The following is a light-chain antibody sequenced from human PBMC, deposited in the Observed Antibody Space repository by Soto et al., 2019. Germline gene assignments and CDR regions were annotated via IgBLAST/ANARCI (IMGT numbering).Light chain of an antibody. Sequence: DIPMTQSPSSLSASVGDRVTISCRASQGITNYLAWYQQKAGKAPELLIYAASSLQSGVPSRFSGSGSGTDFTLTISSLQPEDVATYFCQNYNTAPPTFGQGTRLEIK. J-gene: IGKJ5*01. CDR1: QGITNY. V-gene: IGKV1-27*01. CDR2: AAS. CDR3: QNYNTAPPT.